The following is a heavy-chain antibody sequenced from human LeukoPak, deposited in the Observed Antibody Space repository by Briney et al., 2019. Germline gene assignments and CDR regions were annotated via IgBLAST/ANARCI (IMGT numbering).Heavy chain of an antibody. CDR1: GGSFSNYY. V-gene: IGHV4-34*01. D-gene: IGHD6-6*01. CDR2: INHSGST. CDR3: ARRWNSSSSPTGWFDP. J-gene: IGHJ5*02. Sequence: SETLSLTCAVYGGSFSNYYWSWVRQPPGKGLEWIGEINHSGSTNYNPSLKSRVTISVDTSKNHFSLKLSSVTAADTAVYYCARRWNSSSSPTGWFDPWGQGTLVTVSS.